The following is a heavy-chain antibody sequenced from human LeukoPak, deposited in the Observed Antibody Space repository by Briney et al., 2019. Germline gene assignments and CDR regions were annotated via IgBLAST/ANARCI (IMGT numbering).Heavy chain of an antibody. V-gene: IGHV1-46*01. CDR2: INPSGGST. CDR1: GYTFTSYY. CDR3: ARDRDVVVPAAMFFDY. J-gene: IGHJ4*02. D-gene: IGHD2-2*01. Sequence: ASVKVSCKASGYTFTSYYMHWVRQAPGQGLEWMGIINPSGGSTSYARKFQGRVTMTRDTSTSTVYTELSSLRSEDTAVYYCARDRDVVVPAAMFFDYWGQGTLVTVSS.